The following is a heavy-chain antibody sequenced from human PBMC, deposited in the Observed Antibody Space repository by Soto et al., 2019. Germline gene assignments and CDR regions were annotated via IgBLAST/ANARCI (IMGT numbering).Heavy chain of an antibody. CDR2: FDPEDGET. CDR3: ATGGVIGSWFDP. D-gene: IGHD3-10*01. Sequence: ASVKVSCKVSGYTLTELSMHWVRQAPGKGLEWMGGFDPEDGETIYAQKFQGRVTMTEDTSTDTAYMELSSLRSEDTAVYYCATGGVIGSWFDPWGQGTLVTVSS. J-gene: IGHJ5*02. CDR1: GYTLTELS. V-gene: IGHV1-24*01.